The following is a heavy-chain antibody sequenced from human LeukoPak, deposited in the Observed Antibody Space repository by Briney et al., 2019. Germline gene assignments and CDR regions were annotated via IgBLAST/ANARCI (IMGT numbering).Heavy chain of an antibody. Sequence: GGSLRLSYAASGFTFRSYNMHWVRQAPGKGLEWVAFIRNDGDNEYNADSVKGRFTIFRDNSKNTLYLQMDSLRAEDTAVYYCAKDGGGGDCYLDYWGLGTLVTVSS. CDR3: AKDGGGGDCYLDY. J-gene: IGHJ4*02. CDR2: IRNDGDNE. V-gene: IGHV3-30*02. CDR1: GFTFRSYN. D-gene: IGHD2-21*02.